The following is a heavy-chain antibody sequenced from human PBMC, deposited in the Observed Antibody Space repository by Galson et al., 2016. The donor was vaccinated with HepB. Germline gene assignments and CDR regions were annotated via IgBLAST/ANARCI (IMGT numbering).Heavy chain of an antibody. Sequence: SLRLSCAASGFTFSSYAMSWVRQAPGKGLEWVSGISGRGGSTYYADSVEGRFTISRDNSKNTLYLQMKSLRAEDTAVYYCAKSLLGVTLVSYYYGMDVWGQRTTVTVSS. CDR1: GFTFSSYA. J-gene: IGHJ6*02. CDR2: ISGRGGST. V-gene: IGHV3-23*01. D-gene: IGHD2-21*02. CDR3: AKSLLGVTLVSYYYGMDV.